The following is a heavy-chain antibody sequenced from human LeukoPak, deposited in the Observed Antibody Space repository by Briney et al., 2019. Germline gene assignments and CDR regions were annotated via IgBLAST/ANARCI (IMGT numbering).Heavy chain of an antibody. Sequence: PGGSLRPSCAASGFTFTSYGMHWVRQAPGKGLEWVAVIWYDGSNKYYVDSVKGRFTISRDNSKNTLYLQMNSLRAEDTAVYYCARGGSGYDFDFWGQGTLVTVSS. CDR1: GFTFTSYG. CDR3: ARGGSGYDFDF. D-gene: IGHD5-12*01. J-gene: IGHJ4*02. CDR2: IWYDGSNK. V-gene: IGHV3-33*01.